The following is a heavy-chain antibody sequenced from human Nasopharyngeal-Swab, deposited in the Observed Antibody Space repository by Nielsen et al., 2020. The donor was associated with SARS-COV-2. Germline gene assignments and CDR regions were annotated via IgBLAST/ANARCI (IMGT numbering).Heavy chain of an antibody. J-gene: IGHJ6*02. CDR2: ISAYNGNT. CDR3: ARDSTGGGYCSSTSCYGLFGNFYYYGMDV. V-gene: IGHV1-18*01. CDR1: GYTFTSFG. Sequence: ASVKVSCKASGYTFTSFGISWVQQAPGQGLEWMGWISAYNGNTNYGQKLQGRVTMTTDTSTSTAYMELRSLRSDDTAVYYCARDSTGGGYCSSTSCYGLFGNFYYYGMDVWGQGTTVTVSS. D-gene: IGHD2-2*01.